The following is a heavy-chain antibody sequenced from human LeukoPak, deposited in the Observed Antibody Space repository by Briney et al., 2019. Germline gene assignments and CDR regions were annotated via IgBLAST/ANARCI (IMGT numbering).Heavy chain of an antibody. D-gene: IGHD5-18*01. CDR1: GFTFDDYA. J-gene: IGHJ4*02. Sequence: GGSLRLSCAASGFTFDDYAMHWVRQAPGKGLEWVSGISWNSGSIGYADSVKGRFTISRDNAKNSLYLQMSSLRAEDTALYYCAKGRGYSYGIPDYWGQGTLVTVSS. CDR3: AKGRGYSYGIPDY. V-gene: IGHV3-9*01. CDR2: ISWNSGSI.